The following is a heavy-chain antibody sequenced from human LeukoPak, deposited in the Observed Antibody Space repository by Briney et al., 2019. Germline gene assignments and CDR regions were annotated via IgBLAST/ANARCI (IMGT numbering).Heavy chain of an antibody. CDR2: ISSFSGTI. CDR3: AGDGPPRY. V-gene: IGHV3-48*01. Sequence: PGGSLRLSCVASGITFSTYSMNWVRQAPGKGLEWVSYISSFSGTINYADSVKGRFTISRDNAKNSLYLQMNSLRAEDTAVYYCAGDGPPRYWGQGTLVTVSS. CDR1: GITFSTYS. J-gene: IGHJ4*02.